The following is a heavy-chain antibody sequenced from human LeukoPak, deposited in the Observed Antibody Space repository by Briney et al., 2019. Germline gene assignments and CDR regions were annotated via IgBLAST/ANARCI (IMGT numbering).Heavy chain of an antibody. J-gene: IGHJ3*02. CDR1: GFTFSYYY. Sequence: GGSLRLSCAAFGFTFSYYYMSWIRQAPGKGLEYVSYISSGSGTIYYADSVQGRFTISRDNAKNSLYLQMNSLSAEDTAVYYCARAQKYSYDAFDIWGQGTMVTVSS. D-gene: IGHD4-11*01. CDR3: ARAQKYSYDAFDI. V-gene: IGHV3-11*04. CDR2: ISSGSGTI.